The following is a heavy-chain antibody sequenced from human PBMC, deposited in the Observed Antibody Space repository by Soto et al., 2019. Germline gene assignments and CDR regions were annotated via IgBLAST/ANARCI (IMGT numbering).Heavy chain of an antibody. CDR3: ASLRSRWNIDY. D-gene: IGHD6-13*01. J-gene: IGHJ4*02. CDR2: IYHSGST. Sequence: PSETLSLTCTVSGGSISSGGYSWSWIRQPPGKGLEWIGYIYHSGSTYYNPSLKSRLFTSLDTSKNQFSLQLTSVAAADTAVYYCASLRSRWNIDYWGQGTLVTV. CDR1: GGSISSGGYS. V-gene: IGHV4-30-2*05.